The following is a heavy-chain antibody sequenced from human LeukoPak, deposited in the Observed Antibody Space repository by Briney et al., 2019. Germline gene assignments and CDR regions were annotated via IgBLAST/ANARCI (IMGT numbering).Heavy chain of an antibody. V-gene: IGHV3-53*01. CDR1: GFTVSSNY. D-gene: IGHD5-12*01. Sequence: PGGSLRLSCAASGFTVSSNYMSWVRQAPGKGLEWVSVIYSGGSTHYADSVKGRFTISRDNSKNTLYLQMNSLRAEDTAVYYCARSYSGYDLFDYWGQGTLVTVSS. J-gene: IGHJ4*02. CDR2: IYSGGST. CDR3: ARSYSGYDLFDY.